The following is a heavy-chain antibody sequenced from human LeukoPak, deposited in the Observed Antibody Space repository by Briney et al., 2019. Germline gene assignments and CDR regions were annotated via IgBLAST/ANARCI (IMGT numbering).Heavy chain of an antibody. CDR1: GFTFSSYW. Sequence: PGGSLRLSCAASGFTFSSYWMSWVRQAPGKGLEWVASIKQDGSEKYYVDSVKGRFTISRDNAKNSLYLQMNSLRAEDTAVYYCARDYYGSGSYYNRGSDYWGQGTLVTVSS. CDR2: IKQDGSEK. CDR3: ARDYYGSGSYYNRGSDY. V-gene: IGHV3-7*03. D-gene: IGHD3-10*01. J-gene: IGHJ4*02.